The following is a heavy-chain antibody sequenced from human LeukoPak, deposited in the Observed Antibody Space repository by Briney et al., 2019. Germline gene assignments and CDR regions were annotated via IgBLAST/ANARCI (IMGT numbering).Heavy chain of an antibody. CDR2: IYTSGST. J-gene: IGHJ6*03. CDR3: ARHNVGVVINYYYYYMDV. CDR1: GGSIGSYY. D-gene: IGHD3-22*01. Sequence: SETLSLTCTVSGGSIGSYYWSWIRQPPGKGLERIGYIYTSGSTNYNPSLKSRVTISVDTSKNQFSLKLSSVTAADTAVYYCARHNVGVVINYYYYYMDVWGKGTTVTVSS. V-gene: IGHV4-4*09.